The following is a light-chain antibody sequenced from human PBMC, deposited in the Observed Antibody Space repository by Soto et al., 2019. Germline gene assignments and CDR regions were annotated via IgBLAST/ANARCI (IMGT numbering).Light chain of an antibody. V-gene: IGLV2-14*03. CDR2: DVT. Sequence: QSALTQPASVSGSPGQSITISCTGTRSDVGGYNYVSWYQHHPGKAPKLMIYDVTDRPSGISFRFSGSKSGNTASLTISRLQAEDEADYYCSSYTSSNTVLFGGGTKLTVL. CDR3: SSYTSSNTVL. CDR1: RSDVGGYNY. J-gene: IGLJ2*01.